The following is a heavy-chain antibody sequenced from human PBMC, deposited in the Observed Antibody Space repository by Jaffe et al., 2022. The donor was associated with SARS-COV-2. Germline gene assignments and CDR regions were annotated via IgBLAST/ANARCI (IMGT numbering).Heavy chain of an antibody. Sequence: QVHLVESGGGVVQPGGSLRLSCAASGFTFSSYGMHWVRQAPGKGLEWVATISYDGTNENYADSVKGRFTISRDNSKNTLWLQMNSLTSEDTAMYYCAKDKGFWIGFSNYWGQGTLVTVSS. V-gene: IGHV3-30*04. J-gene: IGHJ4*02. CDR1: GFTFSSYG. CDR3: AKDKGFWIGFSNY. CDR2: ISYDGTNE. D-gene: IGHD3-10*01.